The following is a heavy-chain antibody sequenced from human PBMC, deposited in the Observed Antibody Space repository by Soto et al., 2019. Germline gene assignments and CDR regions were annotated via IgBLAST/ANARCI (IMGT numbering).Heavy chain of an antibody. CDR3: ARDPYYYDSSGYSVYGMDV. Sequence: SVNVSCKASGVTVSSYAISWVLQAPGQGLEWMGGIIPIFGTANYAQKFQGRVTITADKSTSTAYMELSSLRSEDTAVYYCARDPYYYDSSGYSVYGMDVWALGATVIVS. CDR2: IIPIFGTA. V-gene: IGHV1-69*06. CDR1: GVTVSSYA. D-gene: IGHD3-22*01. J-gene: IGHJ6*02.